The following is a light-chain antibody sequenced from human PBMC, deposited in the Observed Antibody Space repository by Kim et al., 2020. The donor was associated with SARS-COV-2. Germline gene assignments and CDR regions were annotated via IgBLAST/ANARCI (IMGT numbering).Light chain of an antibody. V-gene: IGLV10-54*04. CDR2: RIN. Sequence: QTATLTCTGNSHNVGDQGAAWLQLHQGHPPKLLSDRINLRPSGISARFSASMSGNTASLTITGLQAEDEADYYCSAWDSSLDAWVFGGGTQLTVL. J-gene: IGLJ3*02. CDR1: SHNVGDQG. CDR3: SAWDSSLDAWV.